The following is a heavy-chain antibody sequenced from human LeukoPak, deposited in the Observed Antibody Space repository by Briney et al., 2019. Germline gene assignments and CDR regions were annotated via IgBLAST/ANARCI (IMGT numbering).Heavy chain of an antibody. Sequence: VASVKVSCKASGGTFSSYAISWVRQAPGQGLEWMGRIIPILGIANYAQKFQGRVTITADKSTSTAYMELSSLRSEDTAVYYCATSGNIVLEPAALGREPYFDSWGQVTLVTVS. CDR1: GGTFSSYA. CDR2: IIPILGIA. V-gene: IGHV1-69*04. J-gene: IGHJ4*02. D-gene: IGHD2-2*01. CDR3: ATSGNIVLEPAALGREPYFDS.